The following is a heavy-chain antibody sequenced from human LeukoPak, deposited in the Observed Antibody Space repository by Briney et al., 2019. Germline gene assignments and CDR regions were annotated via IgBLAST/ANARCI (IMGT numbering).Heavy chain of an antibody. V-gene: IGHV3-21*01. CDR3: ARDLVPVDTAMVFDY. Sequence: GGSLRLSCAASGFTFSSYSMNWVRQAPGKGLEWVSSISSSSSYIYYADSVKGRFTISRDNAKNSLYLQMNSLRAEDTAVYYCARDLVPVDTAMVFDYWGQGTLVTVSS. J-gene: IGHJ4*02. CDR1: GFTFSSYS. D-gene: IGHD5-18*01. CDR2: ISSSSSYI.